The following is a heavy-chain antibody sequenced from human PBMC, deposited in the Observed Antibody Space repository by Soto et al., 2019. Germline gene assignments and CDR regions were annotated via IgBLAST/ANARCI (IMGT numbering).Heavy chain of an antibody. CDR3: ARGKYYDFWSGYSYPFDY. D-gene: IGHD3-3*01. CDR1: GGSFSGYY. V-gene: IGHV4-34*01. CDR2: INHSGST. Sequence: PSETLSLTCAVYGGSFSGYYWSWIRQPPGKGLEWIGEINHSGSTNYNPSLKSRVTISVDTSKNQFSLKLSSVTAADTAVYYCARGKYYDFWSGYSYPFDYWGQGTLVTVSS. J-gene: IGHJ4*02.